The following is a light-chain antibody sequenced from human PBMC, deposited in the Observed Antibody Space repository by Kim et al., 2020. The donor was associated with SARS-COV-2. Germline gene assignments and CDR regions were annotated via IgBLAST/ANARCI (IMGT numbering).Light chain of an antibody. J-gene: IGLJ1*01. Sequence: SPGQSITSSCTGTGRDVGGYNYVSWFQQHPGRPPKLIIYEVVYRPSGISNRFSGSRSGNTASLTISGLQAEDEAEYYCCSYADKYVFGAGTKVTVL. V-gene: IGLV2-23*02. CDR1: GRDVGGYNY. CDR2: EVV. CDR3: CSYADKYV.